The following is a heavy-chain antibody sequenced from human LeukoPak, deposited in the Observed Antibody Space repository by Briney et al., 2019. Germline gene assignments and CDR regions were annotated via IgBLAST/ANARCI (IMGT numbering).Heavy chain of an antibody. J-gene: IGHJ4*02. D-gene: IGHD6-13*01. CDR1: GFTYSTYA. CDR2: IIGSGDST. CDR3: AKHLSSSSRYYYDS. Sequence: TGGSLRLSCAASGFTYSTYAMSWVRQAPGKGLEWVSTIIGSGDSTFYADSVKGRFTISRDNSKNTLYLQVNSLRAEDTAFYYCAKHLSSSSRYYYDSWGQGTLVTVSS. V-gene: IGHV3-23*01.